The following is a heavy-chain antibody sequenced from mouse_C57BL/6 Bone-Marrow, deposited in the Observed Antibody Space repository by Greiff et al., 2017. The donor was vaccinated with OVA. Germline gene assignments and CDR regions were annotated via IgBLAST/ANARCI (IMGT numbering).Heavy chain of an antibody. CDR2: IYPGNCYT. J-gene: IGHJ4*01. V-gene: IGHV1-5*01. CDR1: GYTFTSYW. D-gene: IGHD2-2*01. CDR3: RKWLGRYAMDY. Sequence: VQLQQSGTVLARPGASVKMSCKTSGYTFTSYWMHWVKQRPGQGLEWIGAIYPGNCYTSYNQKFKGKAKLTAVTSASTAYMQLSSLTNEDSAVCYCRKWLGRYAMDYWGQGTTGTVSS.